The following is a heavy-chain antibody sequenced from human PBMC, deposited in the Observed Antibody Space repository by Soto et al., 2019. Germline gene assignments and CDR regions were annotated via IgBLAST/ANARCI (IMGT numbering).Heavy chain of an antibody. D-gene: IGHD1-1*01. Sequence: SETLSLTCAVYGGSFSGFYWSWIRQPPGKGLEWIGEVNHSGSTNYNPSLKSRVTISVDTSKNQFSLKLSSVSAADTAVYYCARNRYRRTTTGSPFDYWGQGTLVTVSS. J-gene: IGHJ4*02. V-gene: IGHV4-34*01. CDR3: ARNRYRRTTTGSPFDY. CDR2: VNHSGST. CDR1: GGSFSGFY.